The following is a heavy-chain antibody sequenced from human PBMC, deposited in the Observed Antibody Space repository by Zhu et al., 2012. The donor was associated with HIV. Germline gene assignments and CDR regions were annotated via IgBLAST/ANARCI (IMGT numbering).Heavy chain of an antibody. CDR2: ISWNSGSI. D-gene: IGHD5-24*01. Sequence: EVQLVESGGGLVQPGRSLRLSCAASGFTFDDYAMHWVRQAPGKGLEWVSGISWNSGSIGYADSVKGRFTISRDNAKNSLYLQMNSLRAEDMALYYCAKGVGDGYNLDYFDYWGQGTLVTVSS. J-gene: IGHJ4*02. V-gene: IGHV3-9*03. CDR3: AKGVGDGYNLDYFDY. CDR1: GFTFDDYA.